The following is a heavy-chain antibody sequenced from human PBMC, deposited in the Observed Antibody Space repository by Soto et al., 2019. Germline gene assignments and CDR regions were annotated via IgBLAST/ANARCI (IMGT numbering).Heavy chain of an antibody. V-gene: IGHV4-31*03. CDR2: RYYSEST. D-gene: IGHD2-15*01. Sequence: SETLSLTCTVSGGSITTGGYYWSWIRQLPGKGLEWIGHRYYSESTYYNPSLKSRVSISLDTPKNQFSLKLSFVTAADTAMYYCARTKCSGGSCYSWSLDYWGQGTPVTVSS. CDR1: GGSITTGGYY. CDR3: ARTKCSGGSCYSWSLDY. J-gene: IGHJ4*02.